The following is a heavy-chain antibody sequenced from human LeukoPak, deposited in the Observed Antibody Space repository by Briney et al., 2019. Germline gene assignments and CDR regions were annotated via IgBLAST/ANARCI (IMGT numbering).Heavy chain of an antibody. CDR3: ARPRGGSSCYFFDY. CDR1: GYTFTGNY. CDR2: INPNSGST. D-gene: IGHD2-2*01. Sequence: ASVTLSRTASGYTFTGNYMHWVRNPPAQGIERMGWINPNSGSTNYAQKFQGRVTMTRDTSINTAYMKLSRLRSDDTAVYYCARPRGGSSCYFFDYWGQGTLVTVSS. J-gene: IGHJ4*02. V-gene: IGHV1-2*02.